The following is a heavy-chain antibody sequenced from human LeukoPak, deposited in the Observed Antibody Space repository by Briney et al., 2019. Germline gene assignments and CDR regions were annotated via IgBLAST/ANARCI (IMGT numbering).Heavy chain of an antibody. Sequence: GGSLRLSCAASGFTVSSNYMTWVRQAPGKGLQWVSVIYTGGSTYYADSVKGRFTISRQNSKNMLYLQMNSLRVEDTAVYYCARALTYYDVWSAYYFDSWGQGTLVTVSS. V-gene: IGHV3-53*04. CDR2: IYTGGST. D-gene: IGHD3-3*01. CDR3: ARALTYYDVWSAYYFDS. J-gene: IGHJ4*02. CDR1: GFTVSSNY.